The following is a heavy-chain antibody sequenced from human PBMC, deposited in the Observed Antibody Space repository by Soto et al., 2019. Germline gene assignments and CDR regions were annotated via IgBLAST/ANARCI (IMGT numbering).Heavy chain of an antibody. V-gene: IGHV2-5*02. CDR2: IYWDDSK. CDR3: AHKGSGSRAIDY. CDR1: GFSLSTSGVG. D-gene: IGHD3-10*01. Sequence: QITLKESGPTLVKPTQTLTLTCTFSGFSLSTSGVGVGWIRQPPGKALEWLAVIYWDDSKTYSPSLKSRLTITKDTSRDQVVLTMTNMDPVDTATYYCAHKGSGSRAIDYWGQGALVTVSP. J-gene: IGHJ4*02.